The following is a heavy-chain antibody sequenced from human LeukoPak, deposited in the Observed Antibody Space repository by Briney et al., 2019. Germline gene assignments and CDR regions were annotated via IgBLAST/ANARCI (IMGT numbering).Heavy chain of an antibody. J-gene: IGHJ5*02. Sequence: ASVKVSCKASGHTFSSYGISWVRQAPGQGLEWMGWISSYNGNTNYAQKFQGRVTMTTDTSTSTAYMEVRSLRSDDTAVYYCARTIRPGSSWYAGWSDPWGQGTLVTVSS. CDR1: GHTFSSYG. V-gene: IGHV1-18*01. CDR3: ARTIRPGSSWYAGWSDP. D-gene: IGHD6-13*01. CDR2: ISSYNGNT.